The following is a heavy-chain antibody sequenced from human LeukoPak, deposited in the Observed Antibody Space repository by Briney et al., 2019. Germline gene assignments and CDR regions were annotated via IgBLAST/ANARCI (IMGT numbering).Heavy chain of an antibody. CDR3: ARVGSIAAAGTVDY. J-gene: IGHJ4*02. Sequence: GGSLRLSCAASGFTFSSYAMHWVRQAPGKGLEWVSAISGSGGSTYYADSVKGRFTISRDNAKNSLYLQMNSLRAEDTAVYYCARVGSIAAAGTVDYWGQGTLVTVSS. V-gene: IGHV3-21*01. D-gene: IGHD6-13*01. CDR2: ISGSGGST. CDR1: GFTFSSYA.